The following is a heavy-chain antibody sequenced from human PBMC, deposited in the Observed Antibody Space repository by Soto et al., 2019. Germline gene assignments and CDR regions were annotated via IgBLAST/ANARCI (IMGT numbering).Heavy chain of an antibody. J-gene: IGHJ4*02. Sequence: VSLRLSCAASGFTFSNYAMSWVRQAPGKGLEWVSVISGSGGSTYYADSVKGRFTISRDNSKNTLYLQMNSLRAEDTAVYYCAKGPRSSSSWYSDYWGQGTLDTVSS. V-gene: IGHV3-23*01. D-gene: IGHD6-13*01. CDR3: AKGPRSSSSWYSDY. CDR2: ISGSGGST. CDR1: GFTFSNYA.